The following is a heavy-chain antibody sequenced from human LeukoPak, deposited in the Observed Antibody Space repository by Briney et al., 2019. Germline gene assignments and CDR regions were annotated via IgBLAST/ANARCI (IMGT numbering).Heavy chain of an antibody. Sequence: NPGESLRISCKVSGYSFPSYWISWGRQMPGKGLEWMGAIDPSDSYTNYSPSFQGHVTISADKSISTAYLQWSTLKASDTAMYYCARQGGILFDPWGQGTLVTVSS. J-gene: IGHJ5*02. D-gene: IGHD6-13*01. V-gene: IGHV5-10-1*01. CDR2: IDPSDSYT. CDR3: ARQGGILFDP. CDR1: GYSFPSYW.